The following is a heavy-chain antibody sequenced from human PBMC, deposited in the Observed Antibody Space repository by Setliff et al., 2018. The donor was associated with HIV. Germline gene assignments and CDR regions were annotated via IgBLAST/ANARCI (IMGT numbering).Heavy chain of an antibody. J-gene: IGHJ4*01. CDR3: ARVQEPSYYDSSGYGNFDS. V-gene: IGHV3-23*01. CDR1: GFTFNNHA. D-gene: IGHD3-22*01. Sequence: PGGSLRLSCAASGFTFNNHAINWVRQPLGKGLQWVSGISGSGSRPFYADSVVARFTISRDNSKNTVYLHMNNLRAEDTALYYCARVQEPSYYDSSGYGNFDSWGHGTLVTVS. CDR2: ISGSGSRP.